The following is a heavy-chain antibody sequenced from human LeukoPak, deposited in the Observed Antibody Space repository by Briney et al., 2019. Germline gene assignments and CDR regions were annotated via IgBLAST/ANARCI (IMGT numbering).Heavy chain of an antibody. J-gene: IGHJ6*03. CDR2: INPNSGGT. V-gene: IGHV1-2*06. CDR1: GYTFTGYY. Sequence: EASVTVSCKASGYTFTGYYMHWLRQAPGQGLEWMGRINPNSGGTNYAQKFQGRVTMTRDTSISTAYMELSRLRSDDTAVYYCATTPGGYCSSTSCYHYYYYYMDVWGKGTTVTVSS. CDR3: ATTPGGYCSSTSCYHYYYYYMDV. D-gene: IGHD2-2*01.